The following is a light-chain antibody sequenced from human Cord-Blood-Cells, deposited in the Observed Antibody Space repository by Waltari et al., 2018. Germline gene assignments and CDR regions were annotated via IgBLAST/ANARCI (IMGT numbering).Light chain of an antibody. V-gene: IGKV1-39*01. Sequence: DIQMTQSPSSLSASVGDRVTITCRASQSISSYLNWYQQKPGKAPKLLIYAASSLQSGVPSRFSGSGSETDFTLTISSLQPEDFATYYCKQGYSTPYTFGQGTKLEIK. CDR2: AAS. J-gene: IGKJ2*01. CDR3: KQGYSTPYT. CDR1: QSISSY.